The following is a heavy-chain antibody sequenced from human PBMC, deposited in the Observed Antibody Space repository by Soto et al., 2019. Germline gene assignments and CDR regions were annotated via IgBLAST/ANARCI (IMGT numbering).Heavy chain of an antibody. J-gene: IGHJ1*01. CDR2: ISSSSSYI. CDR3: AREVGSSWEDAEYFQH. D-gene: IGHD6-13*01. V-gene: IGHV3-21*01. Sequence: EVQLVESGGGLVKPGGSLRLSCAASGFPFSSYSMTWVRQAPGKGLEWVSSISSSSSYIYYADSVKGRFTISRDNAKNSLYLQMNSLRAEDTAVYYCAREVGSSWEDAEYFQHWGQGTLVTVSS. CDR1: GFPFSSYS.